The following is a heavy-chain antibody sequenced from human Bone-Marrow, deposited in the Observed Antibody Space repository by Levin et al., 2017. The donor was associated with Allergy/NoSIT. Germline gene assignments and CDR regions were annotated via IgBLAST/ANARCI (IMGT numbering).Heavy chain of an antibody. CDR3: ARVFYFESSGYYYP. V-gene: IGHV1-18*01. CDR1: GFTFITSG. CDR2: ISGYSGNT. D-gene: IGHD3-22*01. Sequence: ASVKVSCKASGFTFITSGIIWVRQAPGQGLEWMGWISGYSGNTEYAQKFQGRVSMTTDTSTRTAYMELGNLRSDDTAVYYCARVFYFESSGYYYPWGQGTLVTVSS. J-gene: IGHJ5*02.